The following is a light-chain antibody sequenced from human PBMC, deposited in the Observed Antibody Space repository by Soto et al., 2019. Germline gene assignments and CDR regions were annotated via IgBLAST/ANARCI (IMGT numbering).Light chain of an antibody. CDR1: QSVSSN. CDR3: QQYNNWPPMIT. V-gene: IGKV3-15*01. J-gene: IGKJ5*01. Sequence: EIVLTQSPGTPSLPPGERATLSCRASQSVSSNLAWYQQKPGQAPRLLIYGASTRATGIPARFSGSGSGTEFTLTISSLQSEDFAVYYCQQYNNWPPMITFGQGTRLEIK. CDR2: GAS.